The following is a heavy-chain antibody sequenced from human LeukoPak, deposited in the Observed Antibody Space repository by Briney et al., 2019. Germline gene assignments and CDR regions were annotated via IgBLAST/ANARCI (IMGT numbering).Heavy chain of an antibody. Sequence: SETLSLTCAVYGGSFSGYSWSWIRQPPGKGLEWIGEINHSGSTNYNPSLKSRVTISVDTSKNQFSLKLSSVTAADTAVYYCARGRGALYSSGPGYWGQGTLVTVSS. D-gene: IGHD6-19*01. CDR2: INHSGST. V-gene: IGHV4-34*01. J-gene: IGHJ4*02. CDR1: GGSFSGYS. CDR3: ARGRGALYSSGPGY.